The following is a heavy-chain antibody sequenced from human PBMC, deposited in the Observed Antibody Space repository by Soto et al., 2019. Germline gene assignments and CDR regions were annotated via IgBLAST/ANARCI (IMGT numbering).Heavy chain of an antibody. Sequence: PGGSLRLSFAASGFTFSSYGMHWVRQAPGKGLEWVAVISYDGSNKYYADSVKGRFTISRDNSKNTLYLQMNSLRAEDTAVYYCAKDFFTVTTSYYGMDVWGQGTTVTVSS. CDR2: ISYDGSNK. V-gene: IGHV3-30*18. J-gene: IGHJ6*02. CDR1: GFTFSSYG. D-gene: IGHD4-17*01. CDR3: AKDFFTVTTSYYGMDV.